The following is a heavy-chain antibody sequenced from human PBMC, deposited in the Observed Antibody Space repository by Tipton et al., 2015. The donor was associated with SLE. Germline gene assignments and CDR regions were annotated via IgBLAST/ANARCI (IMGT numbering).Heavy chain of an antibody. V-gene: IGHV1-46*03. D-gene: IGHD2-15*01. CDR2: INPSGGST. CDR1: GYTFTSYY. J-gene: IGHJ6*02. Sequence: QSGAEVKKPGASVKVSCKASGYTFTSYYMHWVRQAPGQGLEWMGIINPSGGSTSYAQKFQGRVTMTRDTSTSTVYMELSSLRSGDTAVYSCARDRGSHGMDVWGQGTTVTVSS. CDR3: ARDRGSHGMDV.